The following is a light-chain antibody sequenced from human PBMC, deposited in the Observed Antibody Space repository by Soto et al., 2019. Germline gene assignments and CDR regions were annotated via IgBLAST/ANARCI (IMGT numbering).Light chain of an antibody. CDR3: QQRSNWPQWT. J-gene: IGKJ1*01. Sequence: EIVLTQCPGTLSLSPGERATLSCRASQSVSSSYLAWYQQKPGQAPRLLIYGASSRATGIPARFSGSGSGTDFTLTISSLEPEDFAVYYCQQRSNWPQWTFGQGTKV. CDR1: QSVSSSY. CDR2: GAS. V-gene: IGKV3D-20*02.